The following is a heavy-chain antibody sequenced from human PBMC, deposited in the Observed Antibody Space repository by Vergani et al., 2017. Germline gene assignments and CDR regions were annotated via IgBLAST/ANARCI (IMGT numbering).Heavy chain of an antibody. CDR1: GGSFSGYQ. CDR3: AREGPPQYSSSGPYYYYYMDV. V-gene: IGHV4-34*02. D-gene: IGHD6-6*01. Sequence: QVQLKQWGAGLLKPSETLSLTCAVYGGSFSGYQWSWIRQPPGKGLEWIGEISHSGSTNYNPSLKSRVTISRDTAKNPFSLKLSSVTAADTAVYYCAREGPPQYSSSGPYYYYYMDVWGKGTTVTVAS. J-gene: IGHJ6*03. CDR2: ISHSGST.